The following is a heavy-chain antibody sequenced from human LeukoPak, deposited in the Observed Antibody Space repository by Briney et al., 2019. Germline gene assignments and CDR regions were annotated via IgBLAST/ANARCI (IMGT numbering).Heavy chain of an antibody. V-gene: IGHV1-8*03. CDR3: ARARWQQLVFLGPDYYFMDV. CDR1: GYTFTTYD. D-gene: IGHD6-13*01. J-gene: IGHJ6*03. Sequence: ASVKVSCKASGYTFTTYDVNWVRQATGQGLEWMGWMNPNSGNTGYGQKFRGRVTLTSDTSISTAYMELSGLTSEDTAVHYCARARWQQLVFLGPDYYFMDVWGKGTTVTVSS. CDR2: MNPNSGNT.